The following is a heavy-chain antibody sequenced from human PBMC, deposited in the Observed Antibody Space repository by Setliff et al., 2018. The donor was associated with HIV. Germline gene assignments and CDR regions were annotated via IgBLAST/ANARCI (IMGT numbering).Heavy chain of an antibody. Sequence: SETLSLTCTVSGGSVSSSTYYWGWIRQPPGKGLEWIGSIYYSGNTYYNPSLKSRVTISVDTSKNQFSLKLSPVTAADTAVYYCAGHVAATGGADLWGQGTLVTVSS. CDR3: AGHVAATGGADL. CDR2: IYYSGNT. V-gene: IGHV4-39*01. D-gene: IGHD6-13*01. J-gene: IGHJ5*02. CDR1: GGSVSSSTYY.